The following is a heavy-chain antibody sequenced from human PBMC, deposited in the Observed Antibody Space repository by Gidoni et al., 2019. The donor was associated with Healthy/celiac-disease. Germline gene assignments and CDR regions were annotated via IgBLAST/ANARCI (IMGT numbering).Heavy chain of an antibody. CDR1: GFHFRSYG. Sequence: QVQLVESGGGVVQPGRSLRLSWAASGFHFRSYGMHWGRQAPGKGLEWVAVIWYDGSNKYYADSVKGRFTISRDNSKNTLYLQMNSLRAEDTAVYYCARSPATYSGSSGAFDIWGQGTMVTVSS. D-gene: IGHD1-26*01. CDR2: IWYDGSNK. CDR3: ARSPATYSGSSGAFDI. J-gene: IGHJ3*02. V-gene: IGHV3-33*01.